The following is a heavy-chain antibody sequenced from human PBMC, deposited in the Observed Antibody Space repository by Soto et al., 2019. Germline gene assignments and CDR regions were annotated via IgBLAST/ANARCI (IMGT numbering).Heavy chain of an antibody. V-gene: IGHV4-31*03. CDR1: GGSISRGGYY. CDR2: IYYSGST. Sequence: SETLSLTCTVSGGSISRGGYYWSWIRQHPGKGLERIGYIYYSGSTYYNQSLKSRVTISVDTSKIQFCLNLSSVTAADTAVYYCAREDRAPLGYSMDVWGEGTTVT. J-gene: IGHJ6*02. CDR3: AREDRAPLGYSMDV.